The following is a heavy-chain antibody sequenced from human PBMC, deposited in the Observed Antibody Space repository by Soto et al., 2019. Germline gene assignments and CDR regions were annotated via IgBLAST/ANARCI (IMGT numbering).Heavy chain of an antibody. J-gene: IGHJ5*02. CDR3: ARYEGSGWYNWFDP. V-gene: IGHV4-59*08. CDR1: GGSISSYY. Sequence: SQTLSLTCTVSGGSISSYYWSWIRQPPGKGLEWIGYIYYSGSTNYNPSLKSRVTISVDTSKNQFSLKLSSVTAADTAVYYCARYEGSGWYNWFDPWGQGTLVTVSS. CDR2: IYYSGST. D-gene: IGHD6-19*01.